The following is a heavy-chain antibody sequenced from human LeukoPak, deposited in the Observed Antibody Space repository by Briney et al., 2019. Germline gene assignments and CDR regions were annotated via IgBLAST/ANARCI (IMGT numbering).Heavy chain of an antibody. CDR2: INHSGST. V-gene: IGHV4-34*01. CDR3: ARDTAILDY. D-gene: IGHD5-18*01. CDR1: GGSFSGYY. Sequence: PSETLSLTCAVYGGSFSGYYWSWIRQPPGKGLGWIGEINHSGSTNYNPSLKSRVTISVDTSKNQFSLKLSSVTAADTAVYYCARDTAILDYWGQGTLVTVSS. J-gene: IGHJ4*02.